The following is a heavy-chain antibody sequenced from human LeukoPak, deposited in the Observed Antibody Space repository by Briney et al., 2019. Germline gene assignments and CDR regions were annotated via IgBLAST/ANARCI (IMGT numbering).Heavy chain of an antibody. D-gene: IGHD5-24*01. CDR3: AKDIEGVQRWLMDV. J-gene: IGHJ6*04. V-gene: IGHV3-9*01. CDR2: ISWNSGSI. Sequence: GGSLRLFCAASGFTFDDYAMHWVRQAPGKGLECLSGISWNSGSIGYADSVKGRFTISRDNAKNSLYLQMNSLRAEDTALYHCAKDIEGVQRWLMDVWGKGTTVTVSS. CDR1: GFTFDDYA.